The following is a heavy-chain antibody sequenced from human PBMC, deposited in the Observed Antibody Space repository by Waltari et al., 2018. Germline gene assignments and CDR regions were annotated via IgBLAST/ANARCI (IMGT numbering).Heavy chain of an antibody. J-gene: IGHJ3*02. CDR1: GYTFTGYY. Sequence: QVQLVQSGAEVKKPGASVKVSCKASGYTFTGYYMHWVRQAPGQGLEGMGLINPNSGGTNYAQKFQGRVTMTRDTSISTAYMELSRLRSDDTAVYYCARDDYGDYGRAFDIWGQGTMVTVSS. D-gene: IGHD4-17*01. CDR3: ARDDYGDYGRAFDI. V-gene: IGHV1-2*02. CDR2: INPNSGGT.